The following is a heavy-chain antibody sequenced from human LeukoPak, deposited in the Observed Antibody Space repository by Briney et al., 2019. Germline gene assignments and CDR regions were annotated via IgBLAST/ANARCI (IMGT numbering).Heavy chain of an antibody. CDR3: ARAPDYYDSSGYFDYFDY. V-gene: IGHV1-69*01. D-gene: IGHD3-22*01. Sequence: SVKVSCKASGGTFSSYAISWVRQAPGQGLEWMGGIIPIFGTANYAQKFQGRVTITADESTSTAYMELSSLRSEDTAVYYRARAPDYYDSSGYFDYFDYWGQGTLVTVSS. CDR1: GGTFSSYA. J-gene: IGHJ4*02. CDR2: IIPIFGTA.